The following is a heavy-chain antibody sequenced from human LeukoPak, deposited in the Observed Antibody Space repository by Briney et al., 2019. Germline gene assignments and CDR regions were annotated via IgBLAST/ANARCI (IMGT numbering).Heavy chain of an antibody. Sequence: GASVKVSCKASGYTFTGYYMHWVRQAPGQGLEWMGWINPNSGGTNYAQKFQGRVTMTRDTSISTAYMELSRLRSDDTAVYYCARGRRVLRGLWFGELLSTPDYYYMDVWGKGTTVTISS. V-gene: IGHV1-2*02. D-gene: IGHD3-10*01. CDR2: INPNSGGT. J-gene: IGHJ6*03. CDR3: ARGRRVLRGLWFGELLSTPDYYYMDV. CDR1: GYTFTGYY.